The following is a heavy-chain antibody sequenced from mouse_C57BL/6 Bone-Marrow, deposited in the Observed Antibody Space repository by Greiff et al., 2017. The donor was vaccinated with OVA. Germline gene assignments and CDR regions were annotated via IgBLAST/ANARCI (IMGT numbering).Heavy chain of an antibody. CDR2: ISSGGDYI. D-gene: IGHD1-1*01. CDR1: GFTFSSYA. J-gene: IGHJ1*03. CDR3: TREGYGSSYRYFDV. Sequence: EVMLVESGEGLVKPGGSLKLSCAASGFTFSSYAMSWVRQTPEKRLEWVAYISSGGDYIYYADTVKGRVTISRDNARNTLYLQMSSLKSEDTAMYYCTREGYGSSYRYFDVWGTGTTVTVSS. V-gene: IGHV5-9-1*02.